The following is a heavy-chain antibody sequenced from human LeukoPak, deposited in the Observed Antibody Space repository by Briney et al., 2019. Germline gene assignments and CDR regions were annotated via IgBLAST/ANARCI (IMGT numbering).Heavy chain of an antibody. CDR2: IYYSGST. Sequence: KPSETLSLTCTVSGGSISSSSYYWGWIRQPPGKGLEWIGSIYYSGSTYYNPSLKSRVTISVDTSKNQFSLKLSSVTAADTAVYYCARPGSSWYWVYWGQGTLVTVSS. J-gene: IGHJ4*02. V-gene: IGHV4-39*01. D-gene: IGHD6-13*01. CDR1: GGSISSSSYY. CDR3: ARPGSSWYWVY.